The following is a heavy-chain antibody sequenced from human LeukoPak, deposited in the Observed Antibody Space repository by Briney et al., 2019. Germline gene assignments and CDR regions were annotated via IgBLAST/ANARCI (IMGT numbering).Heavy chain of an antibody. J-gene: IGHJ4*02. Sequence: KPSETLSLTCTVSGGSISSSSYYWGWIRQPPGKGLEWIGSIYYSGSTYYNPSLKSRVTISVDTSKNQFSLKLSSVTAADTAVYYRASQYCSSTSCYEDVFPPFDYWGQGTLVTVSS. CDR2: IYYSGST. CDR1: GGSISSSSYY. D-gene: IGHD2-2*01. V-gene: IGHV4-39*01. CDR3: ASQYCSSTSCYEDVFPPFDY.